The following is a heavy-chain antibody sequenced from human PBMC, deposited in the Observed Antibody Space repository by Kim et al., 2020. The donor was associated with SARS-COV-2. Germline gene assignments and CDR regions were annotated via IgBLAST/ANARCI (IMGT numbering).Heavy chain of an antibody. D-gene: IGHD6-19*01. CDR2: ISGNGYMA. CDR3: AQEDLQWRIPMFDD. CDR1: GFKFDDFR. J-gene: IGHJ4*03. V-gene: IGHV3-43*02. Sequence: GGSLRLSCAASGFKFDDFRMQWVRLVPGKGLEWVALISGNGYMAYYADSVKGRFTISRDNRRNSLYLQMDSLRNEDTALYYCAQEDLQWRIPMFDDGGQGTLVTVSS.